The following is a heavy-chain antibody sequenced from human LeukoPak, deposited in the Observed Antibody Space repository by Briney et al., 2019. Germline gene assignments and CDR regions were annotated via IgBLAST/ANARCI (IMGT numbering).Heavy chain of an antibody. J-gene: IGHJ3*02. CDR3: AREKVSPRTDAFDI. CDR1: GFTFNSYS. Sequence: GGSLRLSCAASGFTFNSYSMHWVRQAPGKGLEWVAFIRFDGSNKYYADSVKGRFTISRDSSKNTLYLQMNSLRAEDTAVYYCAREKVSPRTDAFDIWGQGTLVTVSS. D-gene: IGHD1-14*01. V-gene: IGHV3-30*02. CDR2: IRFDGSNK.